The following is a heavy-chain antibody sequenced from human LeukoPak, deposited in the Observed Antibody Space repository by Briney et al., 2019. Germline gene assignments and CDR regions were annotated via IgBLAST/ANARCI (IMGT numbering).Heavy chain of an antibody. D-gene: IGHD3-22*01. V-gene: IGHV1-46*01. CDR2: INPSGGST. CDR1: GYTFTSYY. CDR3: AREAMIDTVLPDY. J-gene: IGHJ4*02. Sequence: ASVKVSCMASGYTFTSYYMHWVRQAPGRGLEWMGIINPSGGSTSYAQKFQGRVTMTRDMSTSTVYMELSSLRSEDTAVYYCAREAMIDTVLPDYWGQGTLVTVSS.